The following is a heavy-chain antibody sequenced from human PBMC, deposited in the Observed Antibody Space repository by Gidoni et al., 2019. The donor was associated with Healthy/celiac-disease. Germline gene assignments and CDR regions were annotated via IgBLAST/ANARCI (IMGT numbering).Heavy chain of an antibody. V-gene: IGHV3-20*04. CDR2: INWNGGST. Sequence: EVQLVESGGGVVRPGGSLRLSCAASGFTFDDYGMSWVRQAPGKGLEWVSGINWNGGSTGYADSVKGRFTSSRDNAKNSLYLQMNSLRAEDTALYYCARAGAYSNYGDDYYYYYYMDVWGKGTTVTVSS. J-gene: IGHJ6*03. CDR1: GFTFDDYG. CDR3: ARAGAYSNYGDDYYYYYYMDV. D-gene: IGHD4-4*01.